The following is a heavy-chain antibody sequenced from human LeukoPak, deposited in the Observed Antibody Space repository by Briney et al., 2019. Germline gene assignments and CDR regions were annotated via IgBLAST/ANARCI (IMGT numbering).Heavy chain of an antibody. D-gene: IGHD3-10*01. V-gene: IGHV3-48*04. CDR1: GFTFSNYG. CDR2: ISSSRSTI. Sequence: PGGSLRLSCAASGFTFSNYGMDWVRQAPGKGLEWVSYISSSRSTISYADSVKGRFTISRDNAKNSLYLQMNSLRAEDTAVYYCARDSYYYGSGSYFYYYYYMDVWGKGTTVTISS. J-gene: IGHJ6*03. CDR3: ARDSYYYGSGSYFYYYYYMDV.